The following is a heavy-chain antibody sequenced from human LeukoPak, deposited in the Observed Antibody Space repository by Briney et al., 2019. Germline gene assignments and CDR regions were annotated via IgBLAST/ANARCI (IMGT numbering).Heavy chain of an antibody. CDR3: ARRGQLGGFDY. CDR2: IYYSGST. V-gene: IGHV4-31*03. Sequence: SQTLSLTCTVSGGSINSGGYYWSWIRQHPGRGLEWIGYIYYSGSTYYNPSLKSRVTISVDTSKNQFSLKLSSVTAADTAVYYCARRGQLGGFDYWGQGTLVTVSS. D-gene: IGHD6-6*01. CDR1: GGSINSGGYY. J-gene: IGHJ4*02.